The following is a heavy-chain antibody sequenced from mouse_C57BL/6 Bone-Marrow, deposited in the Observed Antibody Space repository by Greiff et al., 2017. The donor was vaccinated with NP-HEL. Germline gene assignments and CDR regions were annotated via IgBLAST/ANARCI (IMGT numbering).Heavy chain of an antibody. CDR3: SEDSAVYYCAYDYGSSYWAMDY. J-gene: IGHJ4*01. CDR2: GQGLEWIG. CDR1: YTFSRRVH. D-gene: IGHD1-1*01. V-gene: IGHV1-87*01. Sequence: QVQLQQSGPELARPWASVKISCQAFYTFSRRVHFAIRDTNYWMQWVKQRPGQGLEWIGAIYPGNGDTSYNQKFKGTATLTADKSPSPAYRQLSSLTSEDSAVYYCAYDYGSSYWAMDYWGQGTSVTVSS.